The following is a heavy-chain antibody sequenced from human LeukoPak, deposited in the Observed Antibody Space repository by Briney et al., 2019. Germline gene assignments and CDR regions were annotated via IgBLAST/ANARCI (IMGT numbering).Heavy chain of an antibody. V-gene: IGHV4-61*01. CDR3: AKDGRGSGTYAFYYAMDV. CDR2: IHNSGST. Sequence: SETLSLTCTVSGGSVSSGSYYWSWIRQPPGKGLEWIGYIHNSGSTNYNPSLKSRVTISVDTSKNQFSLKLISVTAADTAIYYCAKDGRGSGTYAFYYAMDVWGQGTTVTVSS. D-gene: IGHD3-10*01. J-gene: IGHJ6*02. CDR1: GGSVSSGSYY.